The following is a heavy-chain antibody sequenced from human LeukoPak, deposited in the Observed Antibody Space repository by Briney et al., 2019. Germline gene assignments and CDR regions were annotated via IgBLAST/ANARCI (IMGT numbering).Heavy chain of an antibody. Sequence: GGSLRLSCAASGFIFSDYVMSWLRQAPGKGLEWVSSISVSGDKTYYADIVKGRFTISRDNFKSTLYLRMISLRAEDTAVYYCAKGPGSRRYLYWGQGTLVTVSS. D-gene: IGHD6-25*01. CDR1: GFIFSDYV. V-gene: IGHV3-23*01. J-gene: IGHJ4*02. CDR2: ISVSGDKT. CDR3: AKGPGSRRYLY.